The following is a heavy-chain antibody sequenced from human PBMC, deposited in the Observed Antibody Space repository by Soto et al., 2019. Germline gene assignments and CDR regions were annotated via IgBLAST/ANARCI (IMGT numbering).Heavy chain of an antibody. D-gene: IGHD3-16*02. Sequence: GGSLRLSCAASAFTFSNAWMSWVRQAPGKGLEWVGRIKSKTDGGTTDYAAPVKGRFTISRDDSKNTLYLQMNSLKTEDTAVYYCTTAYSGVIQSYGAGYGMDVWGQGTTVTVSS. CDR2: IKSKTDGGTT. CDR3: TTAYSGVIQSYGAGYGMDV. V-gene: IGHV3-15*01. J-gene: IGHJ6*02. CDR1: AFTFSNAW.